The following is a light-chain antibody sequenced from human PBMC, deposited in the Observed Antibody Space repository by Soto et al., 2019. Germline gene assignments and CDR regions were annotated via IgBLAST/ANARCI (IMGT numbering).Light chain of an antibody. Sequence: EIVLTQSPGTLSLSPGERATLSCRASQSVSTTHLAWYQQKPGQAPSLLIYAASSRATGIPDRFSGSGSGTDFTLTISRLEPEDFAVYYCQQYGSSPPRYTFGQGTKLDIK. J-gene: IGKJ2*01. CDR1: QSVSTTH. V-gene: IGKV3-20*01. CDR2: AAS. CDR3: QQYGSSPPRYT.